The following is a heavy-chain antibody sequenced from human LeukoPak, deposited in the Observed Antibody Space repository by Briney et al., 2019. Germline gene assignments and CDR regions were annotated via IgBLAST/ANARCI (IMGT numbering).Heavy chain of an antibody. CDR2: ISSSSSTI. D-gene: IGHD2-2*01. CDR3: ARGVVVPSY. CDR1: GFTFSSYS. J-gene: IGHJ4*02. V-gene: IGHV3-48*01. Sequence: GGSLRLSCAASGFTFSSYSMNWVRQAPGKGLEWVSYISSSSSTIYYADSVKGRFTISRDNAKNSLYLQMNSLRAEDTAVYYCARGVVVPSYWGQGTLVTVSS.